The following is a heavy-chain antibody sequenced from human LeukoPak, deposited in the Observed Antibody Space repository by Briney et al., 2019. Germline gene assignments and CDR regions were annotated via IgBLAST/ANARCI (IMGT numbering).Heavy chain of an antibody. Sequence: SGGSLRLACAASGFTFNNFAIYWVRQAPGKGLEWGSGISGSGGDTYFADSVKGRFSISRDNFKSTVYLQMNSLRAEDTAVYYCAKTTVGYSSGRYPGWPADYWGQGTLVTVSS. J-gene: IGHJ4*02. CDR3: AKTTVGYSSGRYPGWPADY. V-gene: IGHV3-23*01. D-gene: IGHD6-19*01. CDR2: ISGSGGDT. CDR1: GFTFNNFA.